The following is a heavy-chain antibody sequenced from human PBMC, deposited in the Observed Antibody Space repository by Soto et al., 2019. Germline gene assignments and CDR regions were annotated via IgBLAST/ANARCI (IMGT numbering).Heavy chain of an antibody. D-gene: IGHD6-25*01. CDR3: AKSAASEDDYFYYGMDV. CDR2: ISGSGGST. Sequence: EVQLLESGGGVVQPWGSLRLSCEVSGFTFSIHAMSWVRQAPGKGLEWVSAISGSGGSTYYADSVKGHFTISRGNSKNTLYLQMNSLRAEDTGVYYCAKSAASEDDYFYYGMDVWGQGTTVTVSS. V-gene: IGHV3-23*01. J-gene: IGHJ6*02. CDR1: GFTFSIHA.